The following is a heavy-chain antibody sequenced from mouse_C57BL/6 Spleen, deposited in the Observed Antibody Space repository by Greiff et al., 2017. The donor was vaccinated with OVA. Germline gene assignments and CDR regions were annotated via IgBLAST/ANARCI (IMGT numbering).Heavy chain of an antibody. J-gene: IGHJ4*01. CDR3: ARLGQHYAMDY. D-gene: IGHD3-3*01. CDR1: GYAFTNYL. Sequence: QVQLQQSGAELVRPGTSVKVSCKASGYAFTNYLIEWVKQRPGQGLEWIGVINPGSGGTNYNEKFKGKATLTADKSSSTAYMQLSSLTSEDSAVYFCARLGQHYAMDYWGQGTSVTVSS. V-gene: IGHV1-54*01. CDR2: INPGSGGT.